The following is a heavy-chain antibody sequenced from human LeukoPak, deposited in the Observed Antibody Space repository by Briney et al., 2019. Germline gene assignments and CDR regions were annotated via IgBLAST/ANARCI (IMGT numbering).Heavy chain of an antibody. J-gene: IGHJ4*02. CDR1: GFTFSSYS. CDR3: VRDHNWAFDY. Sequence: GGSLRLSCAASGFTFSSYSMNWVRQAPGKGLEWVSYISSSSTADSVRCRFTVSRDNAKNSLYLHMNSLRAEDTAVYYCVRDHNWAFDYWGQGTLVTVSS. D-gene: IGHD1-1*01. V-gene: IGHV3-48*01. CDR2: ISSSST.